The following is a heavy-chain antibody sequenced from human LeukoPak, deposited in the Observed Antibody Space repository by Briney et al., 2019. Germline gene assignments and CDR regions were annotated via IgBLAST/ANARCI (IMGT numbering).Heavy chain of an antibody. J-gene: IGHJ4*02. V-gene: IGHV4-39*07. D-gene: IGHD3-10*01. CDR2: IYYSGST. Sequence: SETLSLTCTVSGGSISSSSYYWGWIRQPPGKGLEWIGSIYYSGSTYYNPSLKSRVTISVDTSKNQFSLKLSSVTAADTAVYYCARGTRRRFGFQVVRGVFDDWGQGTLVTVSS. CDR1: GGSISSSSYY. CDR3: ARGTRRRFGFQVVRGVFDD.